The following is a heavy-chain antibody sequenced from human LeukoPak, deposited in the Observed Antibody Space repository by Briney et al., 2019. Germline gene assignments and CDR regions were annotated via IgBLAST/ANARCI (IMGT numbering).Heavy chain of an antibody. V-gene: IGHV4-39*01. J-gene: IGHJ3*02. CDR3: ATPYSGGYHGLDI. CDR2: IYYSGSI. Sequence: SETLSLACTVSGGSISSSRYYWGWIRQPSGKGLEWIGSIYYSGSIYYNPSLRSRVTISVDTSRNQFSLKLSSVTAADMAVYYCATPYSGGYHGLDIWGQGTMITVSS. D-gene: IGHD1-26*01. CDR1: GGSISSSRYY.